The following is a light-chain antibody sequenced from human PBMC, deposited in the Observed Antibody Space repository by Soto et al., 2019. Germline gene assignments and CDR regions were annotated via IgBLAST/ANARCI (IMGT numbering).Light chain of an antibody. Sequence: VMTQSPATLSFSPLDIATLSFMAIESVIRNLAWFQQKPGHAPRLVIYGASTRAPGVPDRFSGSGSGTEFTLTISSLQSEEFGLYYCQQYHYWPRLFGQGSKVDIK. CDR3: QQYHYWPRL. J-gene: IGKJ1*01. CDR1: ESVIRN. CDR2: GAS. V-gene: IGKV3-15*01.